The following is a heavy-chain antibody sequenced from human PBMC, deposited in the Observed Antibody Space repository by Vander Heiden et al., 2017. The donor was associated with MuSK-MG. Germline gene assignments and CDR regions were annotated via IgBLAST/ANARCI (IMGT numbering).Heavy chain of an antibody. J-gene: IGHJ4*02. CDR1: GYTFTSYY. CDR3: ARVTVSRFAFDY. D-gene: IGHD3-10*01. V-gene: IGHV1-46*03. Sequence: QVQLVQSGAEVKKPGAAVKVSCKASGYTFTSYYMHWVRQAPGQGLEWMGIINPSGGSTSYAQKFQGRVTMTRDTSTSTVYMELSSLRSEDTAVYYCARVTVSRFAFDYWGQGTLVTVSS. CDR2: INPSGGST.